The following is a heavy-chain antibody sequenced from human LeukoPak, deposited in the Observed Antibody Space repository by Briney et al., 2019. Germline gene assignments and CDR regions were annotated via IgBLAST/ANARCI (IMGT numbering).Heavy chain of an antibody. V-gene: IGHV1-2*02. J-gene: IGHJ5*02. Sequence: ASVKVSCKASGYTFTGYYMHWVRQAPGQGLEWMGWINPNSGGTNYAQKFQGRVTMTRDTSISTAYMELSRLRSDDTAVYYCARDKAYCRSISCPFDPWGQGTLVTVSS. CDR3: ARDKAYCRSISCPFDP. D-gene: IGHD2-2*01. CDR2: INPNSGGT. CDR1: GYTFTGYY.